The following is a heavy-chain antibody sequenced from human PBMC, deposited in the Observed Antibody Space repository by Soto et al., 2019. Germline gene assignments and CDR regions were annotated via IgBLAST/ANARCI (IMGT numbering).Heavy chain of an antibody. CDR2: INPNNGDT. CDR1: GYFFTSHY. CDR3: AREVTYGGGSFSLGL. V-gene: IGHV1-2*06. Sequence: GASVKVSCKTSGYFFTSHYIHWVRLAPGRGLEWMGRINPNNGDTNSPQKFQGRVTMTSDTFISTAYMEMSGLRSDDTALYYCAREVTYGGGSFSLGLWGQGTLVTVSS. D-gene: IGHD3-10*01. J-gene: IGHJ4*02.